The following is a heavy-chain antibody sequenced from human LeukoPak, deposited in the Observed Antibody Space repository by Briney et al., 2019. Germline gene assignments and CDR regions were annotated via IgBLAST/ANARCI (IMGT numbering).Heavy chain of an antibody. CDR3: VKATMVRGVIITGGYYGMDV. V-gene: IGHV3-64D*06. Sequence: GSLRLSCAASGFTFSSYAMHWVRQAPGKGLEYVSAISSNGGSTYYADSVKGRFTISRDNSKNTLYLQMSSLRAEDTAVYYCVKATMVRGVIITGGYYGMDVWGKGTTVTVSS. CDR1: GFTFSSYA. CDR2: ISSNGGST. J-gene: IGHJ6*04. D-gene: IGHD3-10*01.